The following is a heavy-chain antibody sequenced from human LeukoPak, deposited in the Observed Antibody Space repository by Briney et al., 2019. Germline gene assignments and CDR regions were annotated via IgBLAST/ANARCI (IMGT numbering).Heavy chain of an antibody. V-gene: IGHV3-21*01. Sequence: GSLRLSCAASGFTFSSYSMNWVRQAPGKGLEWVSSISSSSSYIYYADSVKGRFTISRDNAKNSLYLQMNSLRAEDTAVYYCASPEGGLELFDYWGQGTLVTVSS. CDR3: ASPEGGLELFDY. D-gene: IGHD1-26*01. CDR1: GFTFSSYS. CDR2: ISSSSSYI. J-gene: IGHJ4*02.